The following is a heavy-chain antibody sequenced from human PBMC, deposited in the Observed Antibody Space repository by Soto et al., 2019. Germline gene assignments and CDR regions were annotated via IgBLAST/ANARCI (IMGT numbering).Heavy chain of an antibody. Sequence: AGGSLTLSCSVSGDTFSNACIRGCLREPAGGRVGGGRSNSKGNGGTIDFAAPVKGTFTISRNESQNTLYLQINTPKTEDTADYYCTTSCALLWLARGNYYYAMDVCGQGTTVTVSS. CDR3: TTSCALLWLARGNYYYAMDV. J-gene: IGHJ6*02. CDR1: GDTFSNAC. CDR2: SNSKGNGGTI. V-gene: IGHV3-15*01. D-gene: IGHD5-18*01.